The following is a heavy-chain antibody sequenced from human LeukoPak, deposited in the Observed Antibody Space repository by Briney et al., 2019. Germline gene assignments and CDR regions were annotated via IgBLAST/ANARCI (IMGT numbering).Heavy chain of an antibody. CDR3: ARDRRMLSLTRLDP. D-gene: IGHD3-22*01. J-gene: IGHJ5*02. CDR2: INPNSGGT. V-gene: IGHV1-2*02. CDR1: GYTFTGYY. Sequence: RASVKVSCKASGYTFTGYYMHWVRQAPGQGLEWMGWINPNSGGTNYAQKFQGRVTMTRDTSISTAYMELSRLRSDDTAVYYCARDRRMLSLTRLDPWGQGTLVTVSS.